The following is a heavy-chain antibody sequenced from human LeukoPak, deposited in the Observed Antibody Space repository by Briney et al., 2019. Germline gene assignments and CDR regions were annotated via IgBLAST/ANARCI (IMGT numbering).Heavy chain of an antibody. J-gene: IGHJ4*02. D-gene: IGHD1-26*01. CDR3: AKDISGSYPPPYYFDY. CDR1: GFTFDDYT. CDR2: ISWDGGST. Sequence: GGSLRLSCAASGFTFDDYTMHWVRQAPGKGLEWVSLISWDGGSTYYADSVKGRFTISRDNSKNSLYLQMNNLRTEDTALYYCAKDISGSYPPPYYFDYWGQGTLVTVSS. V-gene: IGHV3-43*01.